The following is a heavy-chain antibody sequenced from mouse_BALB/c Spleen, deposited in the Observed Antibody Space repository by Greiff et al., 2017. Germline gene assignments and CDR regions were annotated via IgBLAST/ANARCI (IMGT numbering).Heavy chain of an antibody. V-gene: IGHV2-2*02. CDR1: GFSLTSYG. J-gene: IGHJ1*01. CDR2: IWSGGST. D-gene: IGHD2-4*01. CDR3: ASYDYDRYFDV. Sequence: QVQLKESGPGLVQPSQSLSITCTVSGFSLTSYGVHWVRQSPGKGLEWLGVIWSGGSTDYNAAFISRLSISKDNSKSQVFFKMNSLQANDTAIYYCASYDYDRYFDVWGAGNTVTVAS.